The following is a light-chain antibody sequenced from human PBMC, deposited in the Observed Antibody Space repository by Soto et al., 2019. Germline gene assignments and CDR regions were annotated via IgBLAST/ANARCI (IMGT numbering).Light chain of an antibody. CDR2: DAS. CDR1: QNIKNY. V-gene: IGKV1-33*01. CDR3: QQYENIPT. Sequence: DLQMTQSPSCLSGSVGDRITITCQASQNIKNYLNWYQQKPGRAPKLLIYDASNLEAGVPSRLRGSGSGTDFTFTISSMKPEDIATYYCQQYENIPTFGQGTRLEI. J-gene: IGKJ5*01.